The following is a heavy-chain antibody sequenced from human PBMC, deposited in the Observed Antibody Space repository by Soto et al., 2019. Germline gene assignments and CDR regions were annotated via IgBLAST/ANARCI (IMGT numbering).Heavy chain of an antibody. CDR2: ISSSSSYI. CDR3: AREYYDYIWGSYRPRRGYDY. CDR1: GFTFSSYS. Sequence: GGSLRLSCAASGFTFSSYSMNWVRQAPGKGLEWVSSISSSSSYIYYADSVKGRFTISRDNAKNSLYLQMNSLRAEDTAVYYCAREYYDYIWGSYRPRRGYDYWGQGTLVTVSS. J-gene: IGHJ4*02. D-gene: IGHD3-16*02. V-gene: IGHV3-21*01.